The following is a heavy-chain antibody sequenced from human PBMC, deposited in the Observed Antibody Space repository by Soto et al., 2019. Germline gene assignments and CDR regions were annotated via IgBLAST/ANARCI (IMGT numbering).Heavy chain of an antibody. CDR3: ARVGHYYDSSGYYFDY. D-gene: IGHD3-22*01. CDR2: ISSSSSYI. J-gene: IGHJ4*02. V-gene: IGHV3-21*01. Sequence: EVQLVESGGGLVKPGGSLRLSCAASGFTFSSYSMNWVRQAPGKGLEWVSSISSSSSYIYYADSVKGRFTISRDNAKNSLYLQMNSLRAEETAVYYCARVGHYYDSSGYYFDYWGQGTLVTVSS. CDR1: GFTFSSYS.